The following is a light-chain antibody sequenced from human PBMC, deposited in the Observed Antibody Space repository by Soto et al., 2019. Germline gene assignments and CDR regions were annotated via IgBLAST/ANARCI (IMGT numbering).Light chain of an antibody. CDR3: QQYDTHST. CDR1: QSVTRW. Sequence: DIQMTQSPSTLSASVGDRVTVTCRASQSVTRWLAWYQQKPGKAPKLLIYKASNLESGVPSRFSGSGSGTEFTLTISGLQPDDFATYYCQQYDTHSTFGQGTKLDIK. V-gene: IGKV1-5*03. CDR2: KAS. J-gene: IGKJ2*01.